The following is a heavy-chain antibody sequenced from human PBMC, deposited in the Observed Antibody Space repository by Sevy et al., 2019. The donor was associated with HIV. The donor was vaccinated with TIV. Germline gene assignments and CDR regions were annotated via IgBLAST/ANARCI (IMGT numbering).Heavy chain of an antibody. V-gene: IGHV1-18*01. CDR3: ARGPKVLRFSSPTGEDYYYYMDV. D-gene: IGHD3-3*01. J-gene: IGHJ6*03. Sequence: ASVKVSCKASGYTFSNYGINWVRQAPGQGLEWMAWISAYNGNTNYAQTLQGRVTMTTDTSTSTAYMELRSLRSDDTAVYYCARGPKVLRFSSPTGEDYYYYMDVWGKGTTVTVSS. CDR2: ISAYNGNT. CDR1: GYTFSNYG.